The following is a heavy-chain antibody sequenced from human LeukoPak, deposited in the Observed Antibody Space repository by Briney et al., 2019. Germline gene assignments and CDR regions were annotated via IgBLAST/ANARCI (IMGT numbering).Heavy chain of an antibody. V-gene: IGHV4-38-2*02. CDR2: IYQSGST. Sequence: SETLSLTCTVSGYSITSGYFWAWIRQPPGKGLEWIGNIYQSGSTYYNPSLRSRVTISVDTSKNQFSLNLRSVTAADTAVYYCAKHCSGGSCYSAWYWGQGTLVTVSS. J-gene: IGHJ4*02. CDR1: GYSITSGYF. D-gene: IGHD2-15*01. CDR3: AKHCSGGSCYSAWY.